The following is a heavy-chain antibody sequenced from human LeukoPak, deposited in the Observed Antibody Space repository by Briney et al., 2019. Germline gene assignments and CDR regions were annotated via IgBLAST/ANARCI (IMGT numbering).Heavy chain of an antibody. J-gene: IGHJ4*02. CDR3: AREGSSWSYYFDY. CDR2: IIPILGIA. CDR1: GGTFSSYA. V-gene: IGHV1-69*04. Sequence: SVKVSCKASGGTFSSYAISWVRQAPGQGLEWMGRIIPILGIANYAQKFQGRVTITADKSTSTAYMELSSLRSEDTAVYYCAREGSSWSYYFDYWGQGTLVTVSS. D-gene: IGHD6-13*01.